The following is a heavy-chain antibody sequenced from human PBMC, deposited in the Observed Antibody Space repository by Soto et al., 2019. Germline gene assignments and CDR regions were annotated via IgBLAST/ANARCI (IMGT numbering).Heavy chain of an antibody. J-gene: IGHJ3*02. V-gene: IGHV1-69*02. CDR3: ARTGYGDYVDAFDI. D-gene: IGHD4-17*01. Sequence: GASVKVSCKASGYSFTDHYMHWVRQAPGQGLEWMGRIIPNLGIANYAQKFQGRVTITADKPTSTAYMELSSLRSEDTAVYYCARTGYGDYVDAFDIWGQGTMVTVSS. CDR2: IIPNLGIA. CDR1: GYSFTDHY.